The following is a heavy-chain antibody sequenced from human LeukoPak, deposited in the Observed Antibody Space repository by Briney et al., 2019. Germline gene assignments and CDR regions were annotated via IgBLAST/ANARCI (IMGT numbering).Heavy chain of an antibody. V-gene: IGHV4-30-4*01. CDR2: IYYSGST. J-gene: IGHJ4*02. CDR1: GGSISSGDYY. D-gene: IGHD3-10*01. CDR3: ARDSYGSGSYWVDY. Sequence: PSQTLSLTCTVSGGSISSGDYYWSWIRQPPGKGLEWIGYIYYSGSTYYNPSLKSRVTISVDTSKNQFSLKLSSVTAADTAVYYCARDSYGSGSYWVDYWGQGTLVTVSS.